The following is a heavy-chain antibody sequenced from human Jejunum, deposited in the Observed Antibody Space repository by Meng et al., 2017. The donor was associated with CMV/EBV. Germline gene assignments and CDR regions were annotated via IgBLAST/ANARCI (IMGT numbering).Heavy chain of an antibody. CDR3: AKYCSGSNCYSWFDP. CDR1: GDTFTNYT. CDR2: IIPILDIA. Sequence: QVQLVQSGAEVKKPGSSVKVSCKASGDTFTNYTIAWVRQAPGQGLEWMGGIIPILDIAKYAQKFQGRVTISADKSTRTDYMELSSLRSEDTAMYYCAKYCSGSNCYSWFDPWGQGTLVTVSS. D-gene: IGHD2-15*01. V-gene: IGHV1-69*10. J-gene: IGHJ5*02.